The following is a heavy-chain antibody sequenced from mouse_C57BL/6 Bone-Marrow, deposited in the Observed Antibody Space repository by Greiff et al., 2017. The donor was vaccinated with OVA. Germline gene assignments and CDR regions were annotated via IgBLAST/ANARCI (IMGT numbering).Heavy chain of an antibody. D-gene: IGHD2-2*01. CDR1: GYSITSDY. CDR3: ASRMVTTGYYFDY. CDR2: ISYSGST. Sequence: EVQLQEPGPGLAKPSQTLSLTCSVTGYSITSDYWNWFRKFPGHKLEYMGYISYSGSTYYNPSLKSRNSITRDTSKNQYYLQLNSVTTEDTATYYCASRMVTTGYYFDYWGQGTTLTVSS. V-gene: IGHV3-8*01. J-gene: IGHJ2*01.